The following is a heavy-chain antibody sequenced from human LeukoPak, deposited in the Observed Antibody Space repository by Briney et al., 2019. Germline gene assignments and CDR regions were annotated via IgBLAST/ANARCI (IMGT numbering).Heavy chain of an antibody. CDR1: GGSISSYY. J-gene: IGHJ6*03. CDR3: ARRRYYDSSGPNFTDYYYYMDV. Sequence: PSETLSLTCSVSGGSISSYYWHWVRQPPGKGLEWLGHFYHSGGTNYNPSFESRVTMSIDTSKNQFSLKLSSVTAADTAVYYCARRRYYDSSGPNFTDYYYYMDVWGKGTTVTISS. D-gene: IGHD3-22*01. V-gene: IGHV4-59*08. CDR2: FYHSGGT.